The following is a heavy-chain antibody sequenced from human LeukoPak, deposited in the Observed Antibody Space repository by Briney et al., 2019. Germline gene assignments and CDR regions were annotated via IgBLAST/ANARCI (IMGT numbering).Heavy chain of an antibody. CDR2: IYPRDGST. J-gene: IGHJ4*02. Sequence: ASVKVSCKASGYTFTSNYIHWVRQAPGQGLEWMGMIYPRDGSTSYAQKFQGRVTMTEDTSTDTAYMELSSLRSEDTAVYYCVLRRVQEQWLVRSYYFDYWGQGTLVTVSS. CDR3: VLRRVQEQWLVRSYYFDY. D-gene: IGHD6-19*01. V-gene: IGHV1-46*01. CDR1: GYTFTSNY.